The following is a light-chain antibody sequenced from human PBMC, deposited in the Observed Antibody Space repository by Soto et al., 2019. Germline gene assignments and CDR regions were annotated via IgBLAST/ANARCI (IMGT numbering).Light chain of an antibody. CDR2: GTS. CDR1: RSVSSTY. Sequence: DIVLTQSPGTLSLSPGERATLSCRASRSVSSTYLAWYQHKPGQAPRLLIYGTSSRATGIPDRFSGSGSGTDSSLTISRLETGDSAVYYCDQYGGSPWTFGGGTKVEIK. J-gene: IGKJ4*01. V-gene: IGKV3-20*01. CDR3: DQYGGSPWT.